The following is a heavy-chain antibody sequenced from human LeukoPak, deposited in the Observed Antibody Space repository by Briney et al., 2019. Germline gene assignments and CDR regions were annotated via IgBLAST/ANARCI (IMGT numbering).Heavy chain of an antibody. CDR1: GFTFSSYA. Sequence: GGSLRLSCAASGFTFSSYAMSWVRQAPGKGLEWVSAISGSGGSTYYAGSVKGRFTISRDNSKNTLYLQMNSLRAEDTAVYYCAKDPSVVPAANWFDPWGQGTLVTVSS. CDR3: AKDPSVVPAANWFDP. CDR2: ISGSGGST. J-gene: IGHJ5*02. D-gene: IGHD2-2*01. V-gene: IGHV3-23*01.